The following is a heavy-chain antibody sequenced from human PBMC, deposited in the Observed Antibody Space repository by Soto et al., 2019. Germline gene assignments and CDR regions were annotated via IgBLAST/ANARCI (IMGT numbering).Heavy chain of an antibody. V-gene: IGHV3-23*01. J-gene: IGHJ3*02. Sequence: EVQLLESGGGLVQPGGSLRLSCAASRFPFDSYAMSWVRQAPGKGLEWVSAISGSGGATYYAGSVKDRFTISRDNSKDSLDLQLNSLRAEGTAVYHCAKDLAAGDPRAFDIWGQGTMVTVSS. CDR2: ISGSGGAT. CDR3: AKDLAAGDPRAFDI. D-gene: IGHD2-15*01. CDR1: RFPFDSYA.